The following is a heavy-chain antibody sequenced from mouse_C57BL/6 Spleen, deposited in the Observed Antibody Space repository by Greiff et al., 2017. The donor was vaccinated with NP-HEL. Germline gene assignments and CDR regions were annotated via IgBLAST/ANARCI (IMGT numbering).Heavy chain of an antibody. V-gene: IGHV1-50*01. CDR3: ARTGTTVVA. CDR2: IDPSDSYT. J-gene: IGHJ2*01. Sequence: QVQLKQPGAELVKPGASVKLSCKASGYTFTSYWMQWVKQRPGQGLEWIGEIDPSDSYTNYNQKFKGKATLTVDTSSSTAYMQLSSLTSEDSAVYYCARTGTTVVAWGQGTTLTVSS. D-gene: IGHD1-1*01. CDR1: GYTFTSYW.